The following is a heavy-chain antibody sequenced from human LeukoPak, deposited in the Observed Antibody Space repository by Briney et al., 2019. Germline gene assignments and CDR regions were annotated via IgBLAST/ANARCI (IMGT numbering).Heavy chain of an antibody. CDR3: ARGSGWLDF. Sequence: PGGSLRLSCAASGFTFVGHWMSWVRQAPGKGLEWVANIKQDGTEKYYADSMKGRFTISRDNAKNLVFLQVNSLRAEDTALYYCARGSGWLDFWGQGTLVTASS. D-gene: IGHD6-19*01. V-gene: IGHV3-7*01. CDR1: GFTFVGHW. J-gene: IGHJ4*02. CDR2: IKQDGTEK.